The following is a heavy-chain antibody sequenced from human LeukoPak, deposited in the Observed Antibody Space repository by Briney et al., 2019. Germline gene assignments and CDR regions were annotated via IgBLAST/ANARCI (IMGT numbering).Heavy chain of an antibody. J-gene: IGHJ3*02. CDR1: GGSISSSDYY. D-gene: IGHD3-9*01. CDR2: IYYSGST. V-gene: IGHV4-30-4*01. Sequence: SSETLSLTCTVSGGSISSSDYYWSWIRQPPGKGLEWIGYIYYSGSTSYNPSLKSRITISVDTSKNQFSLKLTSVTAADTAVYYCARGFDAHNAFDIWGQGTMVTVSS. CDR3: ARGFDAHNAFDI.